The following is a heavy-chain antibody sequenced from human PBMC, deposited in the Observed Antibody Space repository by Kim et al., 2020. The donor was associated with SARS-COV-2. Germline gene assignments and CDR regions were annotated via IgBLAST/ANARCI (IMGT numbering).Heavy chain of an antibody. J-gene: IGHJ4*02. D-gene: IGHD6-13*01. CDR3: ATLGGGAAAGTSFDY. Sequence: QKFQGRVTMTEDTSTDTAYMELSSLRSEDTAVYYCATLGGGAAAGTSFDYWGQGTLVTVSS. V-gene: IGHV1-24*01.